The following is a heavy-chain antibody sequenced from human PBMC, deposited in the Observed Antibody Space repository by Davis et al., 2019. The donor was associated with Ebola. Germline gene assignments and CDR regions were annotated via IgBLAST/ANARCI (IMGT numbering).Heavy chain of an antibody. CDR3: ARGGNWNVFDY. J-gene: IGHJ4*02. D-gene: IGHD1-1*01. CDR1: GFTFSSYA. Sequence: GESLKISCAASGFTFSSYAMNWVRQAPGRGLEWVSVIHSGGDTYYADSVKGRFTISRDNSKNTLYLQMNSLRAEDPAVYYCARGGNWNVFDYWGQGTLVTVSS. V-gene: IGHV3-66*01. CDR2: IHSGGDT.